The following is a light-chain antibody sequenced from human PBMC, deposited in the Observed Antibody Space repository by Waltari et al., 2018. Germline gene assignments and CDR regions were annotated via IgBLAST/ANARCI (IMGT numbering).Light chain of an antibody. CDR1: NSDVGVYNF. J-gene: IGLJ2*01. CDR3: SSYTSSNALV. V-gene: IGLV2-14*03. Sequence: QSALTQPASVSGSPGQSITISCTGTNSDVGVYNFVSWYQHPPGTAPNLLIYDVTKRPSGVSDRFLGSKSGNTAFLTIYDLQAEDEADYSCSSYTSSNALVFGGGTRLSVL. CDR2: DVT.